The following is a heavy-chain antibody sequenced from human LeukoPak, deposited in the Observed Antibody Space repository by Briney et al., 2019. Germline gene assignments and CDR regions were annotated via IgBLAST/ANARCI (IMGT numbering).Heavy chain of an antibody. V-gene: IGHV4-34*01. J-gene: IGHJ6*04. CDR2: INHSGST. D-gene: IGHD3-16*02. Sequence: PSETLSLTCAVYGGSFSGYYWSWIRQPPGKGLEWIGEINHSGSTNYNPSLKSRVTISVDTSKNQFSLKLSSVTAADTAVYYCARSGYVWGSYRYTLDVWGKGTTVTISS. CDR3: ARSGYVWGSYRYTLDV. CDR1: GGSFSGYY.